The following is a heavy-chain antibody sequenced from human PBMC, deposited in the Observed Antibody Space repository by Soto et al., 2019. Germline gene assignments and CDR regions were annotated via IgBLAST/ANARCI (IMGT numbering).Heavy chain of an antibody. CDR1: GGCFSGYY. CDR3: ARGSGVVGMGY. V-gene: IGHV4-34*01. J-gene: IGHJ4*02. CDR2: INHSGST. Sequence: QVQLQQWGAGLLKPSETLSLTCAVYGGCFSGYYWSWIRQPPGKGLEWIGEINHSGSTNYNPSLKSRFTISVDTSKNQFSLQLSSVSAADTAVYYCARGSGVVGMGYWGQGTLVTLSS. D-gene: IGHD2-21*01.